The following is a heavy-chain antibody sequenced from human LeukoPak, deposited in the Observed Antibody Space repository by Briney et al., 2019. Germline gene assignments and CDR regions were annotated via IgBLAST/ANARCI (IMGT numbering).Heavy chain of an antibody. V-gene: IGHV4-59*08. CDR1: GGSISSYY. D-gene: IGHD6-19*01. J-gene: IGHJ5*02. Sequence: PSETLSLTCTVSGGSISSYYWSWIRQPPGKGLEWIGYIYYSGSTNYNPSLKSRVTISVDTSKNQFSLTLSSVTAADTAVYYCARQPLSYSSGWYAAWFDPWGQGTLVTVSS. CDR2: IYYSGST. CDR3: ARQPLSYSSGWYAAWFDP.